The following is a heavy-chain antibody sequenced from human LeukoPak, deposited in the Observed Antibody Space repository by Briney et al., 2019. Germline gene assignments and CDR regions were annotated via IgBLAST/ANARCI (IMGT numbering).Heavy chain of an antibody. J-gene: IGHJ4*02. Sequence: GGSLRLSCATSGFTFSSYTMTWVRQAPGKGLGWVAIINNSGGSTYYVDSVKGRFTVSRDNSKNTLYLQMNSLRAEDTAVYYCAKASKMDTILPPFDYWGQGTLVTVSS. V-gene: IGHV3-23*01. CDR3: AKASKMDTILPPFDY. CDR2: INNSGGST. CDR1: GFTFSSYT. D-gene: IGHD5-24*01.